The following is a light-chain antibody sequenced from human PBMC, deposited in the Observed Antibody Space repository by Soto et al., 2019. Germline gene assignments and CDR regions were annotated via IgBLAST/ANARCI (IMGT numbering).Light chain of an antibody. CDR3: QQYNNWPLT. J-gene: IGKJ4*01. CDR1: QSVGND. V-gene: IGKV3D-15*01. CDR2: DAS. Sequence: DIVMTQSPATLFVSPGDRATLSCRASQSVGNDLAWYQQKPGQAPRLLIYDASTRATGIPARFSGSGSGTEFTLTICSLLSEDFAVYSCQQYNNWPLTFGGGTKVDI.